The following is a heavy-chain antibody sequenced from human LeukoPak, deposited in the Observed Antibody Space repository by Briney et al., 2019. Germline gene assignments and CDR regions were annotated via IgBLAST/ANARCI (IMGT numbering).Heavy chain of an antibody. Sequence: ASVKVSCKASGYTFSSDYIQWVRQAPGQGLEWLGIINPSGGSTTYAQKFQGRVTMTRDRSTSIVYMELSSLRSEDTAVYYCARDYRDVLLWFGELSKWGQGTLVTVSS. D-gene: IGHD3-10*01. CDR1: GYTFSSDY. CDR3: ARDYRDVLLWFGELSK. V-gene: IGHV1-46*01. J-gene: IGHJ4*02. CDR2: INPSGGST.